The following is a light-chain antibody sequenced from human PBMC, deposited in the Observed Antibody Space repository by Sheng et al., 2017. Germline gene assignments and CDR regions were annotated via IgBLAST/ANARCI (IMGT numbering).Light chain of an antibody. CDR2: GVS. J-gene: IGKJ1*01. V-gene: IGKV3-15*01. Sequence: ETVLTQSPATLSVSPGERATISCRASQNVRDYLAWYQQKPGQAPRLLIYGVSIRATGIPDRFSGSGSGTDFTLTISGLQSEDSAVYYCQQYNDWPPWTFGQGTKVEI. CDR1: QNVRDY. CDR3: QQYNDWPPWT.